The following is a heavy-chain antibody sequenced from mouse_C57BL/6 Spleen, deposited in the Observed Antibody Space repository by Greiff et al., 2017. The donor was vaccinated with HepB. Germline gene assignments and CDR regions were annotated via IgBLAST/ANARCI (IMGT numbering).Heavy chain of an antibody. J-gene: IGHJ1*03. CDR1: GFTFSSYA. Sequence: EVQGVESGGGLVKPGGSLKLSCAASGFTFSSYAMSWVRQTPEKRLEWVATISDGGSYTYYPDNVKGRFTISRDNAKNNLYLQMSHLKSEDTAMYYCAREGRPQGYFDVWGTGTTVTVSS. CDR2: ISDGGSYT. V-gene: IGHV5-4*01. CDR3: AREGRPQGYFDV.